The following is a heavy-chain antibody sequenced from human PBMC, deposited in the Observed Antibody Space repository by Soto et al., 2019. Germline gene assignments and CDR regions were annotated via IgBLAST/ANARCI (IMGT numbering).Heavy chain of an antibody. CDR2: IWYDGSNK. Sequence: GGSLRLSCAASGFTFSSYGMHWVRQAPGKGLEWVAVIWYDGSNKYYADSVKGRFTISRDNSKNTLYLQMNSLRAEDTAVYYCARDPAAGDFPPNFDYWGQGTLVTVSS. CDR3: ARDPAAGDFPPNFDY. CDR1: GFTFSSYG. D-gene: IGHD2-21*02. V-gene: IGHV3-33*01. J-gene: IGHJ4*02.